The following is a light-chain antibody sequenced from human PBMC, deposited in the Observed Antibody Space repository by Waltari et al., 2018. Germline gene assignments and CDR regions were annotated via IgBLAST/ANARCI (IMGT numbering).Light chain of an antibody. Sequence: AVQMTQSPSSLSASVGDRVTLTCRASQGIRNDLGWYQQKPGKAPELLIYAASSLQSGVPLRFSGSGSGTDFTLTISSLQPEDFATYYCLQDYNYPRTFGQGTKVEIK. CDR3: LQDYNYPRT. CDR2: AAS. CDR1: QGIRND. V-gene: IGKV1-6*01. J-gene: IGKJ1*01.